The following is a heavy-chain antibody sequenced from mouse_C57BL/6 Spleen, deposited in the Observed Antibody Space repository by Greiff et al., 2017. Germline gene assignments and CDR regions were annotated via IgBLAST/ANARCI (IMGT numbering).Heavy chain of an antibody. V-gene: IGHV7-1*01. CDR3: ARDVDDYGFAY. CDR2: SRNKAYDYTT. CDR1: GFTFSVFY. J-gene: IGHJ3*01. D-gene: IGHD1-1*01. Sequence: EVKLMEPGGGLVQSGRSLRLSCATSGFTFSVFYMEWVRQVPGKGLEWIAASRNKAYDYTTEYSVSVKGRFLVSRDTSQSILYIQMNALRAEYRAMYYYARDVDDYGFAYWGQGALVSGSA.